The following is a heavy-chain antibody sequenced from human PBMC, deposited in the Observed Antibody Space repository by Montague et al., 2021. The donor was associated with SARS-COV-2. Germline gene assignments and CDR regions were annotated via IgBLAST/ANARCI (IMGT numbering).Heavy chain of an antibody. Sequence: SETLSLTCTVSGGSVSRISSYWGWIRQPPGKGLEYIGSIYYAGGTQYNPSLRSRVTISVDTSNDQFSLKLNSVTAADTAVYFCARLYGSSFDYWGQGTLVTVSS. CDR2: IYYAGGT. CDR1: GGSVSRISSY. D-gene: IGHD4-17*01. CDR3: ARLYGSSFDY. J-gene: IGHJ4*02. V-gene: IGHV4-39*01.